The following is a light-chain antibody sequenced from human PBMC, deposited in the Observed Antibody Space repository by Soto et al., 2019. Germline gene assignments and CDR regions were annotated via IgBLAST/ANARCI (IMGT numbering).Light chain of an antibody. V-gene: IGKV1-8*01. CDR3: QQYNSYPWT. Sequence: AIRMTQSPSSLSASTGDRVTITCRASQGIGSYLAWYQQKPGKAPKLLIYAASTLQSGVPSRFSGSGSGTEFTLTITSLQPDDFATYYCQQYNSYPWTFGQGTKVDIK. CDR2: AAS. J-gene: IGKJ1*01. CDR1: QGIGSY.